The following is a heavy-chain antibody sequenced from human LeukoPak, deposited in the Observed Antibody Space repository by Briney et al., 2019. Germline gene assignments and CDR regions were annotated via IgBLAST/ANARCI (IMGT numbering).Heavy chain of an antibody. J-gene: IGHJ4*02. CDR1: GGSISGGDYS. D-gene: IGHD3-10*01. V-gene: IGHV4-30-2*01. CDR2: IYNSGSS. Sequence: PSETLSLTCSVSGGSISGGDYSWSWIRQPPGKGLEWIGYIYNSGSSYYNPSLKSRVTISVDRSKSQFSLKLSSVTAADTAMYYCARAPGYYGSGSPHFDYWGQGTLVTVSS. CDR3: ARAPGYYGSGSPHFDY.